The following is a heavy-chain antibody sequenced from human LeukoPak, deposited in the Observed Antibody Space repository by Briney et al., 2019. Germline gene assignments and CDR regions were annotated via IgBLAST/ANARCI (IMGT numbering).Heavy chain of an antibody. CDR2: ISYDGSNK. CDR3: ARSSYSFVDTTMVTPYYFDY. D-gene: IGHD5-18*01. J-gene: IGHJ4*02. V-gene: IGHV3-30*03. CDR1: GFTFSSYG. Sequence: GGPLRLSCAASGFTFSSYGMHWVRQAPGKGLEWVAVISYDGSNKYYADSVKGRFTISRDNAKNTLYLQMNSLRAEDTAVYYCARSSYSFVDTTMVTPYYFDYWGQGTLVTVSS.